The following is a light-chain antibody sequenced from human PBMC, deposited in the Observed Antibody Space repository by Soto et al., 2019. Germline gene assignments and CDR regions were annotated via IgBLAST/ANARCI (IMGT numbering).Light chain of an antibody. V-gene: IGLV1-51*01. Sequence: QSVLTQPPSVSAAPGQKVTISCSGSSSNLGSNVVAWYQQLPGTVPKLLIFDNDNRPSGIPDRFSGSNSGTSATLGIAGLQTGDEADYYCGASDSSLSAYVFGIGTKVTVL. CDR1: SSNLGSNV. CDR3: GASDSSLSAYV. J-gene: IGLJ1*01. CDR2: DND.